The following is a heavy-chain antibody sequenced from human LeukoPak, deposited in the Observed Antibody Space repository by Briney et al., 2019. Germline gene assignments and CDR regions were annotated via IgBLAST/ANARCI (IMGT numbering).Heavy chain of an antibody. CDR2: ISDSGGST. V-gene: IGHV3-23*01. CDR3: ARRGVVIRVILVGFHKEAFYFDS. J-gene: IGHJ4*02. CDR1: GITLSNYG. D-gene: IGHD3-22*01. Sequence: GGSLRLSCAVPGITLSNYGMSWVRQAPGKGREWVAGISDSGGSTNYADSVKGRFTISRDNPKNTLYLQMNSLRAEDTAVYFCARRGVVIRVILVGFHKEAFYFDSWGQGALVTVSS.